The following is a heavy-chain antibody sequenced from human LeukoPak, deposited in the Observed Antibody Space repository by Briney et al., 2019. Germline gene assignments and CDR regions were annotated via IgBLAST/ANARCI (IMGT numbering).Heavy chain of an antibody. D-gene: IGHD1-26*01. J-gene: IGHJ4*02. CDR3: AKQWVDC. Sequence: QPGGSLRLSCAASGFTFSNYAMNWVRPAPGKGLEWVSSISESGDTTHYADSVKGRFTISRDNAQNTLYLQMNTLRAEDTALYYCAKQWVDCWGQGTLVTVSS. CDR1: GFTFSNYA. CDR2: ISESGDTT. V-gene: IGHV3-23*01.